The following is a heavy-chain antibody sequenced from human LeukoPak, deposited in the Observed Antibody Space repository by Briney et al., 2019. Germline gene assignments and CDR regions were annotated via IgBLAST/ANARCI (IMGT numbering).Heavy chain of an antibody. CDR3: AGRTGAGTRVGAFDI. CDR2: IYYSGST. CDR1: GGSISSYY. V-gene: IGHV4-59*08. Sequence: SETLSLTCTVSGGSISSYYWSWIQQPPGKGLEWIGYIYYSGSTNYNPSLKSRVTISVDTSKNQFSLKLSSVTAADTAVYYCAGRTGAGTRVGAFDIWGQGTMVTVSS. D-gene: IGHD6-13*01. J-gene: IGHJ3*02.